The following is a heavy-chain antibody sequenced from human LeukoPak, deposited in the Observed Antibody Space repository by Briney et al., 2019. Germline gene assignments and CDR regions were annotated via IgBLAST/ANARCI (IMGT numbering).Heavy chain of an antibody. V-gene: IGHV4-61*01. D-gene: IGHD5-18*01. CDR1: GDSVSSGTYY. CDR3: ARASGYSYDFDY. J-gene: IGHJ4*02. CDR2: IYYSGST. Sequence: SETLSLTCTVSGDSVSSGTYYWSCIRQPPGKGLEWIGYIYYSGSTNYNPSLKSRVTISVDTSKNQFSLNLSSVTAADTAVYYCARASGYSYDFDYWGQGTLVTVSS.